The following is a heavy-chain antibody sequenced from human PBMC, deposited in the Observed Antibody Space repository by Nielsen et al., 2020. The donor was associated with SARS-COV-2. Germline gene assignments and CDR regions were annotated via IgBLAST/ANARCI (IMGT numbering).Heavy chain of an antibody. V-gene: IGHV3-21*01. D-gene: IGHD2-2*01. J-gene: IGHJ6*02. CDR2: ISSSSSYI. CDR1: GFTFSSYS. Sequence: GESLKISCAASGFTFSSYSMNWVRQAPGKGLEWVSSISSSSSYIYYADSVKGRFTISRDNAKNSLYLQMNSLRAEDTAVYYCARDIVVVPAALYYYYGMDVWGQGTTVTVSS. CDR3: ARDIVVVPAALYYYYGMDV.